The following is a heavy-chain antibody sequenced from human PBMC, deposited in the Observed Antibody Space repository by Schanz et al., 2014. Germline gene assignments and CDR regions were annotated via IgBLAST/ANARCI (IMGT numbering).Heavy chain of an antibody. CDR3: AMGGYQLPH. J-gene: IGHJ4*02. CDR1: GFRFDDYA. CDR2: MSWNAGSL. Sequence: EVQLVESGRGLVQPGRSLRLSCVASGFRFDDYAMHWVRQAPGKGLEWVSGMSWNAGSLGYGDSVKGRFTISRDNAKNSLYLQMNSLRVEDTAVYYCAMGGYQLPHWGQGTLVTVSS. V-gene: IGHV3-9*01. D-gene: IGHD1-7*01.